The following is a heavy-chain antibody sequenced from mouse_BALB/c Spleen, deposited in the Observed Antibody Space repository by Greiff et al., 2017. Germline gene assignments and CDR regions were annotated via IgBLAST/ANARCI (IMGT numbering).Heavy chain of an antibody. CDR1: GFTFSSYA. J-gene: IGHJ2*01. D-gene: IGHD1-1*02. V-gene: IGHV5-6-5*01. CDR3: AREYGNY. Sequence: EVQLVESGGGLVKPGGSLKLSCAASGFTFSSYAMSWVRQTPEKRLEWVASISSGGSTYYPDSVKGRFTISRDNARNILYLQMSSLRSEDTAMYYCAREYGNYWGQGTTLTVSS. CDR2: ISSGGST.